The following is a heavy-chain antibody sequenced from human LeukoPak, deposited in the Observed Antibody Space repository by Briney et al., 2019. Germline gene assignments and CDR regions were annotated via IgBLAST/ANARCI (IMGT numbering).Heavy chain of an antibody. Sequence: GGSLRLSYAASWFTFSSYDMHWVRQATGKGQEWVSVIATAGDTSYPGSVKGRFTISRDNSKNTLYLQMGSLRAEDMAVYYCARGYSSGWYYFDYWGQGTLVTVSS. CDR1: WFTFSSYD. CDR3: ARGYSSGWYYFDY. CDR2: IATAGDT. D-gene: IGHD6-19*01. V-gene: IGHV3-13*01. J-gene: IGHJ4*02.